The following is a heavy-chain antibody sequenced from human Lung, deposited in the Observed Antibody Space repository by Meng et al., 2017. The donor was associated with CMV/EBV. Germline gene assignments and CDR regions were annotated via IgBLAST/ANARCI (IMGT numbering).Heavy chain of an antibody. J-gene: IGHJ4*02. D-gene: IGHD1-26*01. Sequence: AQVVLSGGEVKKPGASVKVACKASGYTFTNYGITWVRQAPGQGLEWMGWINAYNGDTNYAQTLQGRVTMTTDTSTSTAYMELRSLRSDDTAVYYCARVEVGITSGDYWGQGTLVTVSS. CDR3: ARVEVGITSGDY. CDR2: INAYNGDT. CDR1: GYTFTNYG. V-gene: IGHV1-18*01.